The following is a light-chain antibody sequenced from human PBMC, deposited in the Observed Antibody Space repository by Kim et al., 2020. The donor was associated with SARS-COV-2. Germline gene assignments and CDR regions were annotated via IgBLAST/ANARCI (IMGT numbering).Light chain of an antibody. CDR3: SSYTSSSTLVV. CDR2: DVS. CDR1: SSDVGGYNY. Sequence: QSALTQPASVSGSPGQSITISCTGTSSDVGGYNYVSWYQQHPGEAPKLMIYDVSNRPSGASNRFSGSKSGNTASLTISGLQAEDEADYYCSSYTSSSTLVVFGGGTQLTVL. J-gene: IGLJ3*02. V-gene: IGLV2-14*03.